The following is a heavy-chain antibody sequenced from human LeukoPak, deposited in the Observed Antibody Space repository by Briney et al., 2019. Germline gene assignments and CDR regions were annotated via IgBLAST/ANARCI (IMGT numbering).Heavy chain of an antibody. CDR2: ISSSSSTI. Sequence: GGSLRLSCAASGFTFSSYSMNWVRQAPGKGLEWVSYISSSSSTIYYADSVKGRFTISRDNAKNSLYLQMNSLRAEDTAVYYCARNRPYYYDSSGYYGGDYYYGMDVWGQGTTVTVSS. CDR3: ARNRPYYYDSSGYYGGDYYYGMDV. CDR1: GFTFSSYS. V-gene: IGHV3-48*04. J-gene: IGHJ6*02. D-gene: IGHD3-22*01.